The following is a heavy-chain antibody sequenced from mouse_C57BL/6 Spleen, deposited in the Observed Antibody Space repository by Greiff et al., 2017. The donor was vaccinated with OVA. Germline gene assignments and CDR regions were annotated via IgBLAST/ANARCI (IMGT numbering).Heavy chain of an antibody. CDR3: ARAPGSTAYWYFDV. V-gene: IGHV1-4*01. CDR2: INPSSGYT. D-gene: IGHD1-2*01. CDR1: GYTFTSYT. Sequence: LEESGAELARPGASVKMSCKASGYTFTSYTMHWVKQRPGQGLEWIGYINPSSGYTKYNQKFKDKATLTADKSSSTAYMQLSSLTSEDSAVYYCARAPGSTAYWYFDVWGTGTTVTVSS. J-gene: IGHJ1*03.